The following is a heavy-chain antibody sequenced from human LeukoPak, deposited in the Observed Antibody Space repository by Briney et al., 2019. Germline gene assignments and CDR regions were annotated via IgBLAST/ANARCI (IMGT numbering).Heavy chain of an antibody. V-gene: IGHV4-38-2*02. J-gene: IGHJ4*02. Sequence: TSETLSLTCTVSGYSISSGYYWGWIRQPPGQGLEWIGSIYHSGSTYYNPSLKSRVTISVDTSKNQLSLKLSSVTAADTAVYYCARGEYYFDYWGRGTLVTVSS. CDR3: ARGEYYFDY. D-gene: IGHD3-10*01. CDR1: GYSISSGYY. CDR2: IYHSGST.